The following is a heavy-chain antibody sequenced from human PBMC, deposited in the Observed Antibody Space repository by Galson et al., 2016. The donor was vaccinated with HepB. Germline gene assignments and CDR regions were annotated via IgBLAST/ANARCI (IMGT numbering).Heavy chain of an antibody. CDR1: GGTFGSYA. J-gene: IGHJ5*02. CDR3: ATEAGAAHPPS. V-gene: IGHV1-69*04. CDR2: IIPGVGRA. Sequence: SVKVSCKASGGTFGSYAFTWVRQAPGQGLEWMGRIIPGVGRAHYAQNFPDRVTITADKVSNVVFMQMRGLRLDDTATYFCATEAGAAHPPSWGQGTLVAVSS. D-gene: IGHD3-10*01.